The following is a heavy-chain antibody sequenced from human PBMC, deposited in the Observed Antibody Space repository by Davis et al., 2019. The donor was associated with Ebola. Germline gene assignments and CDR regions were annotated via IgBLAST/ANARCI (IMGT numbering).Heavy chain of an antibody. CDR3: ARPGYYGSGSYSEGWFDP. D-gene: IGHD3-10*01. Sequence: SETLSLTCTVSGGSVSSGDYYWSWIRQPPGKGLEWIGYIYYSGSTYYNPSLKSRVTISVDTSKNQFSLKLSAVTAADTAVYYCARPGYYGSGSYSEGWFDPWGQGTLVTVSS. CDR1: GGSVSSGDYY. V-gene: IGHV4-30-4*01. J-gene: IGHJ5*02. CDR2: IYYSGST.